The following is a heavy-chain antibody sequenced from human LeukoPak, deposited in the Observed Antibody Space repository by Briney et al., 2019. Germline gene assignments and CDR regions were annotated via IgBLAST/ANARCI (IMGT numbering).Heavy chain of an antibody. D-gene: IGHD3-22*01. V-gene: IGHV1-18*01. CDR3: AREILNYDSSGYYGGWFDP. CDR2: ISPYNGNT. CDR1: GYTFTSYG. Sequence: ASVKVSCKASGYTFTSYGISWVRQAPGQGLEWMGWISPYNGNTNYAQKLQGRVTMTTDTSTSTAYMELRSLRSDDTAVYYCAREILNYDSSGYYGGWFDPWGQGTLVTVRS. J-gene: IGHJ5*02.